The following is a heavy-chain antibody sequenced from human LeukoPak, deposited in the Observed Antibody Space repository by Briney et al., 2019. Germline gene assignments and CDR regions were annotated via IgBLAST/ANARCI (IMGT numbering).Heavy chain of an antibody. J-gene: IGHJ4*02. V-gene: IGHV3-23*01. CDR2: ISGSGGST. Sequence: GGSLRLSCAASGFTFSSYAMSWVRQAPGKGLEWVSAISGSGGSTYYADSVKGRFTISRDNSKNTLYLQMNSLRAEDTAVYYCARDRGRIVGAEFDYWGQGTLVTVSS. CDR1: GFTFSSYA. CDR3: ARDRGRIVGAEFDY. D-gene: IGHD1-26*01.